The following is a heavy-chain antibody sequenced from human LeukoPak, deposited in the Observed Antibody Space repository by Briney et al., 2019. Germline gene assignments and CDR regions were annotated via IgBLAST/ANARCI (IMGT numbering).Heavy chain of an antibody. D-gene: IGHD6-13*01. CDR2: IDNDGRGT. CDR1: IFRFSEYW. V-gene: IGHV3-74*01. CDR3: ARGVEAAGTDY. Sequence: GGSLRLSCSVSIFRFSEYWADWVRQAPGKGPAWVSYIDNDGRGTGYADSVKGRFTVSRDNAKNTLYLQMTSLRVDDTAMYYCARGVEAAGTDYWGQGTLVTVSS. J-gene: IGHJ4*02.